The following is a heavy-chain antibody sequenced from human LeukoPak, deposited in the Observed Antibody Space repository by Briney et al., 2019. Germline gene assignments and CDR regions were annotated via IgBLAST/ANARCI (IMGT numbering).Heavy chain of an antibody. V-gene: IGHV4-59*08. CDR1: GSSISNYY. J-gene: IGHJ4*02. Sequence: SETLSLTCSVSGSSISNYYWSWIRQSPGKGLEWIGYIYSTGSTDYNPSLKSRVTISVETSKSQFSLRLSSVTAADTAVYFCARHEGLARPFDYWGQGTLVPVSS. CDR2: IYSTGST. D-gene: IGHD6-19*01. CDR3: ARHEGLARPFDY.